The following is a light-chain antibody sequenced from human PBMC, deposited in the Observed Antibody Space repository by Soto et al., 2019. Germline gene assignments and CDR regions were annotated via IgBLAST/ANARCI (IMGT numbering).Light chain of an antibody. Sequence: QSVLTQPPSVSAAPGQKVTISCSGSSSNIGNNYVSWYQQFPGTAPKLLILDSDKRPSGIPDRFSGSKSGTSAILGITGLQTGDEADYYCGTWDSRLSTWVFGGGTKLTVL. CDR3: GTWDSRLSTWV. CDR1: SSNIGNNY. CDR2: DSD. V-gene: IGLV1-51*01. J-gene: IGLJ3*02.